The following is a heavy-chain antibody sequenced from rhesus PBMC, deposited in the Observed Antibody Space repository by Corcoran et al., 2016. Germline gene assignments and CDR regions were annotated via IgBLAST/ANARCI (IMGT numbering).Heavy chain of an antibody. CDR2: ISYSGST. D-gene: IGHD1-44*02. Sequence: QVQLQESGPGLVKPSETLSLTCAVSGGSISSSYYYLSWIRQAPGKGLEWIGYISYSGSTSYNPSLKSRVTISRDTSKNQFSLKLSSVAAADTAVYYCAREVGGGTEFDYWGQGVLVTVSS. V-gene: IGHV4-122*02. CDR3: AREVGGGTEFDY. CDR1: GGSISSSYYY. J-gene: IGHJ4*01.